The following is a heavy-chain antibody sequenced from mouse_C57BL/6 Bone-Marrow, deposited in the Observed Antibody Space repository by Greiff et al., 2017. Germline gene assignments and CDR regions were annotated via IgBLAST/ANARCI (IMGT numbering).Heavy chain of an antibody. CDR2: IYPGDGDT. J-gene: IGHJ2*01. V-gene: IGHV1-80*01. CDR1: GYAFSSYW. Sequence: QVQLQQSGAELVKPGASVKISCKASGYAFSSYWMNWVKQRPGKGLEWIGQIYPGDGDTNYNGKFKGKATLTADKSSSTAYMQLSSLTSEDSAVYFCARSNYYGSSSMYWGQGTTLTVAS. D-gene: IGHD1-1*01. CDR3: ARSNYYGSSSMY.